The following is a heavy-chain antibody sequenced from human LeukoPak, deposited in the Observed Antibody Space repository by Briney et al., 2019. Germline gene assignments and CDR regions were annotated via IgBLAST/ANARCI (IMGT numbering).Heavy chain of an antibody. Sequence: GGSLRLSCAASGCSFNTYGMHWVRQAPGKGLEWMAFIRYVGSTKYNADSVKGRFTISSATSKNTLYLQMNIMRTEDTAVYYCAKDLNMNRPSVADYWGQGTLVTVSS. J-gene: IGHJ4*02. V-gene: IGHV3-30*02. CDR3: AKDLNMNRPSVADY. CDR1: GCSFNTYG. CDR2: IRYVGSTK. D-gene: IGHD2/OR15-2a*01.